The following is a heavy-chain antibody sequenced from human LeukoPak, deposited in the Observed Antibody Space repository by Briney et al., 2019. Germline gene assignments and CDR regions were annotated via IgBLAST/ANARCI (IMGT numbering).Heavy chain of an antibody. CDR3: ATKQWLAPPPDS. CDR2: VNTDGTVT. V-gene: IGHV3-74*01. D-gene: IGHD6-19*01. Sequence: PGGSLRLSCAASGFTFSKYGMLWVRQAPGKGLESVSRVNTDGTVTTYADSVKGRFTVSRDNAENTMFLQMNSVRDEDTAVYYCATKQWLAPPPDSWGQGTPVTVSS. J-gene: IGHJ4*02. CDR1: GFTFSKYG.